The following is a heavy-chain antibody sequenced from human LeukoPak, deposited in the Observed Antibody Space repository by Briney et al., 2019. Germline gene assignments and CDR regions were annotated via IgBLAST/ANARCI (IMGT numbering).Heavy chain of an antibody. CDR1: GFSFSTYA. CDR2: ICASDGST. Sequence: GGSLRLSCAVSGFSFSTYAMSWVRQAPGKGPEWVSLICASDGSTYYADSVKGRFTISRDNSKNTLYLQMNTLRAEDTAAYYCAKNSVGSCYSSFGYWGQGTLVTVSS. D-gene: IGHD2-15*01. V-gene: IGHV3-23*01. CDR3: AKNSVGSCYSSFGY. J-gene: IGHJ4*02.